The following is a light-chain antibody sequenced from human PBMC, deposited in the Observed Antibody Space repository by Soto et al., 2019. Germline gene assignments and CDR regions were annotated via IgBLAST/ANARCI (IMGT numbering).Light chain of an antibody. J-gene: IGKJ3*01. Sequence: EIVLTQSPVTLSLSPGERATLSCGASQSVSSSHLAWYQQKPGLAPRLLIYDASRRATGIPDRFSGSGSETDFTLTISRLEPEDFAVYYCQQYGSSLLTFGPGTKVDIK. CDR1: QSVSSSH. CDR2: DAS. CDR3: QQYGSSLLT. V-gene: IGKV3D-20*01.